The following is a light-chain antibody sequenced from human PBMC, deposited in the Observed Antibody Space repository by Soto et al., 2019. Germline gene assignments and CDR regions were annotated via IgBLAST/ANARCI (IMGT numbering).Light chain of an antibody. Sequence: EIVLRQSPGTLSLSPGERATLSCXARHSVSSSYLAWYQQKPGQAPRLXXYGASSRATGIPDRFSGSGSGTDFTLTISRLEPEDFAVYYCQQYGSSLPWTFGQGTKVDNK. CDR2: GAS. CDR1: HSVSSSY. J-gene: IGKJ1*01. CDR3: QQYGSSLPWT. V-gene: IGKV3-20*01.